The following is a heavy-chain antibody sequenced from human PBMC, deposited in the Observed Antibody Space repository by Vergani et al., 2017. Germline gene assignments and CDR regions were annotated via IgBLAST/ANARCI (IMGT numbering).Heavy chain of an antibody. CDR3: ARCIHDVLTGYYPSYYYYGMDV. J-gene: IGHJ6*02. CDR2: INPNSGGT. D-gene: IGHD3-9*01. V-gene: IGHV1-2*02. CDR1: GDTFTGYY. Sequence: QVQLVQSGAEVKKPGASVKVSCKASGDTFTGYYMHWVRQPPGQGLEWMGWINPNSGGTNYAQQFQGRVTMTRDTSISTAYMELSRLRSDDTAVYYCARCIHDVLTGYYPSYYYYGMDVWGQGTTVTVSS.